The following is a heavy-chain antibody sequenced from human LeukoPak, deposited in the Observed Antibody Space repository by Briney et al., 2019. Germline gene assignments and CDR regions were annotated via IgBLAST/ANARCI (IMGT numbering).Heavy chain of an antibody. Sequence: ASVKVSCKTSGYTFNSYYMHWVRQAPGKGLEWMGGFDPEDGETIYAQKFQGRVTMTEDTSTDTAYMELSSLRSEDTAVYYCATDRPTVTRLQLYYGMDVWGQGTTVTVSS. CDR1: GYTFNSYY. J-gene: IGHJ6*02. V-gene: IGHV1-24*01. CDR3: ATDRPTVTRLQLYYGMDV. D-gene: IGHD4-17*01. CDR2: FDPEDGET.